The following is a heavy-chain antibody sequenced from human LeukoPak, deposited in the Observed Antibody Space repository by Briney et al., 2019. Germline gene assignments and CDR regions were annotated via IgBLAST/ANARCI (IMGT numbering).Heavy chain of an antibody. Sequence: PSETLSLTCTVSGVSITSYSYYWGWIRQPPGKGLEWIASIYYGGDTNYNPSLKSRVTISVDTSKNQFSLKLISVTAADTAVYYCARHRRRSGWPYYFDYWGQGTLVAVSS. CDR1: GVSITSYSYY. D-gene: IGHD6-19*01. J-gene: IGHJ4*02. CDR2: IYYGGDT. CDR3: ARHRRRSGWPYYFDY. V-gene: IGHV4-39*01.